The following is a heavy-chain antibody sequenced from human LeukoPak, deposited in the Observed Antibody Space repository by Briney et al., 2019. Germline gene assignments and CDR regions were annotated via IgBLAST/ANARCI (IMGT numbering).Heavy chain of an antibody. CDR1: GFTFSSYA. CDR2: ISYDGSNK. V-gene: IGHV3-30-3*01. Sequence: PGGSLRLSCAASGFTFSSYAMHWVRQAPGKRLEWVAVISYDGSNKYYADSVKGRFTISRDNSKNTLYLQMNSLRAEDTAVYYCASIPSEYSSSFRYLDAFDIWGQGTMATVSS. CDR3: ASIPSEYSSSFRYLDAFDI. J-gene: IGHJ3*02. D-gene: IGHD6-6*01.